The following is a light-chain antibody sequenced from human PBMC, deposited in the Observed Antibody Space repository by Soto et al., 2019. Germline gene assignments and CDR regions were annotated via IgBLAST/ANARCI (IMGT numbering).Light chain of an antibody. J-gene: IGKJ2*01. CDR2: DAS. Sequence: EIVLTQSPATLSLCPGERATLSCRASQSVSSYLAWYQQKPGQAPRLLIYDASNRATGIPARFSGSGSGTDFTLTISSLEPEDFAVYYCQQRSNWPMYTFGQGTKLEIK. V-gene: IGKV3-11*01. CDR3: QQRSNWPMYT. CDR1: QSVSSY.